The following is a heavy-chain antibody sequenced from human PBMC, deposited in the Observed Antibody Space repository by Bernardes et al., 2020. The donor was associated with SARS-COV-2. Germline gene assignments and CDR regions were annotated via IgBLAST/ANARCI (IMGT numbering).Heavy chain of an antibody. CDR2: IYSGGST. J-gene: IGHJ2*01. CDR1: GFTVSSNY. V-gene: IGHV3-53*01. D-gene: IGHD2-21*01. CDR3: GKRAEVANHWYFDL. Sequence: GGSLRLSCAASGFTVSSNYMSWVRQAPGKGLEWVSVIYSGGSTYYADSVKGRFTISRDKARNTLHLQMDNLRVEDTAVYYCGKRAEVANHWYFDLWGRGTLVTVSS.